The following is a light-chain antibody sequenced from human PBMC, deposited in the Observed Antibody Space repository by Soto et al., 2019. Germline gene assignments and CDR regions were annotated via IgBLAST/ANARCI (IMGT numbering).Light chain of an antibody. CDR3: QQSFSIPSWT. CDR2: GAS. J-gene: IGKJ1*01. Sequence: DIQLTQSPSFLSASVGDRVTITCRASQAISSYLAWYQQKPGKPPKLLIYGASTFQSDVPSRFNGSGSVTEFTPTVSSLQAEDSATYYCQQSFSIPSWTFGQGTKVEI. CDR1: QAISSY. V-gene: IGKV1-9*01.